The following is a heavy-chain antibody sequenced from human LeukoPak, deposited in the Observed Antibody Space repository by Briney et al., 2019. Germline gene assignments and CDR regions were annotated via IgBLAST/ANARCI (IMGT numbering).Heavy chain of an antibody. CDR1: GFTLSSYA. CDR2: ISSNGGST. CDR3: ARASGYCSGGSCPLYYYGMDV. D-gene: IGHD2-15*01. Sequence: PGGSLRLSCAASGFTLSSYAMHWVRQAPGKGLEYVSAISSNGGSTYYADSVKGRFTISRDNSKNTLYLQMGSLRAEDMAVYYCARASGYCSGGSCPLYYYGMDVWGKGTTVTVSS. V-gene: IGHV3-64*02. J-gene: IGHJ6*04.